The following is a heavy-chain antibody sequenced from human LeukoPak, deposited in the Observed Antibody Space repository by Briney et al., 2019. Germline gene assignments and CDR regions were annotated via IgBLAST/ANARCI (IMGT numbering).Heavy chain of an antibody. Sequence: SETLSLTCAVYGGSFSGYYWSWIRQPPGKGLEWIGEINHSGSTNYNPSLKSRVTISVDTSKNQFSLKLSSVTAADTAVYYCARHHYYGSGSYYTAFDYWGQGTLVIVSS. J-gene: IGHJ4*02. CDR3: ARHHYYGSGSYYTAFDY. D-gene: IGHD3-10*01. CDR1: GGSFSGYY. V-gene: IGHV4-34*01. CDR2: INHSGST.